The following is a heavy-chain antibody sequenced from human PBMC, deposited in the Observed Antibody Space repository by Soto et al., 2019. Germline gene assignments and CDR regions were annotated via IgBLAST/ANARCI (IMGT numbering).Heavy chain of an antibody. D-gene: IGHD4-17*01. Sequence: ASVKVSCKASGGTFSSYAISWVRPAPGQGLECMGGIIPIFGTANSAQNFQGRVTITADESTSTAYMELSSLRSEDTAVYYCARRYGDYPESGRDAWGQGTTVTVS. V-gene: IGHV1-69*13. J-gene: IGHJ6*02. CDR3: ARRYGDYPESGRDA. CDR1: GGTFSSYA. CDR2: IIPIFGTA.